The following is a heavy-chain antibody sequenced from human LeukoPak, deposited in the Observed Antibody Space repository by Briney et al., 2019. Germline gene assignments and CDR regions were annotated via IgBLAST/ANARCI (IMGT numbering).Heavy chain of an antibody. CDR1: GFSFNSYP. Sequence: PGGSLRLSCAASGFSFNSYPMHWVRQAPGKGLEWVAVISNDGNNKYYADSVKGRFTISRDNSSNTLSLQMSGLRVEDTAVYYCARPDDSESFYRANHYWGRGTLVTVS. CDR2: ISNDGNNK. D-gene: IGHD3-10*01. V-gene: IGHV3-30*04. CDR3: ARPDDSESFYRANHY. J-gene: IGHJ4*02.